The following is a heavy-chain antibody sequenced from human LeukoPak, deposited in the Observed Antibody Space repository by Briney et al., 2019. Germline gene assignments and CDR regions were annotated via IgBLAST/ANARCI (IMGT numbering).Heavy chain of an antibody. CDR1: GGSISSYK. CDR3: AGGIVGATAPDY. D-gene: IGHD1-26*01. CDR2: IYSSGST. J-gene: IGHJ4*02. Sequence: PSETLSLTCTVSGGSISSYKWSWIRQPAGKGLEWIGRIYSSGSTNYTPSLKSRVTMSVDTSKNQLSLKLSSVTAAVTAVYYCAGGIVGATAPDYWGQGALVIVSS. V-gene: IGHV4-4*07.